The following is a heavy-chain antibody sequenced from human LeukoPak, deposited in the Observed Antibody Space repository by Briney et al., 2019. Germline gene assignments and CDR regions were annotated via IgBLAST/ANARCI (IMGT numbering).Heavy chain of an antibody. V-gene: IGHV1-2*06. Sequence: ASVKVSCKASGYTFTGYYMHWVRQAPGQGLEWMGRINPNSGGTNYAQKLQGRVTMTTDTSTSTAYMELRSLRSDDTAVYYCARQGSGWYLTSYYYGMDVWGQGTTVTVSS. CDR2: INPNSGGT. J-gene: IGHJ6*02. CDR1: GYTFTGYY. CDR3: ARQGSGWYLTSYYYGMDV. D-gene: IGHD6-19*01.